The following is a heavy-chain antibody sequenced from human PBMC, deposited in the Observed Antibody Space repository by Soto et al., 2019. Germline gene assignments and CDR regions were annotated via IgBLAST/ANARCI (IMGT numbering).Heavy chain of an antibody. V-gene: IGHV3-23*05. J-gene: IGHJ4*02. CDR3: SKAQGRVAAALDY. CDR1: GFTFSGYG. D-gene: IGHD6-13*01. CDR2: IKSSGSNT. Sequence: EVQLLESGGDLVQRGGSLRLSCAASGFTFSGYGMSWVRQAPGKGLEWVSSIKSSGSNTYYVDSVKGRFTISRDNSKNTLYLQMNSLTVEATAVYYCSKAQGRVAAALDYWGQGTLVTVSS.